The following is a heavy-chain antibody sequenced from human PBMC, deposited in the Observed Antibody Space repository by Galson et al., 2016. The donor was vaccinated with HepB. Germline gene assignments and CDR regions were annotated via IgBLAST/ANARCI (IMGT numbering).Heavy chain of an antibody. D-gene: IGHD2/OR15-2a*01. CDR3: ARDRPGISFYYGIDV. J-gene: IGHJ6*02. CDR2: ISHDGSEK. CDR1: GFTFSSFA. V-gene: IGHV3-30*04. Sequence: SLRLSCAASGFTFSSFATHWVRQAPGKGLECVAVISHDGSEKYFADSVKGRFTIARDNSKNTLSLQMNTLRPGDTAVYYCARDRPGISFYYGIDVWGQGTTVTVSS.